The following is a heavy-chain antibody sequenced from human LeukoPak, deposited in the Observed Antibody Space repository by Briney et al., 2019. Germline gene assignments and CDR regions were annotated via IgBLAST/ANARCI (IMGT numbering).Heavy chain of an antibody. D-gene: IGHD2-15*01. CDR3: ARAGPNIVVVVAATEDASDI. J-gene: IGHJ3*02. Sequence: GASVKVSCKASGYTFTSYYMHWVRQAPGQGLEWMGIINPSGGSTSYAQKFQGRVTMTRDTSTSTVYMELSSLRSEDTAVYYCARAGPNIVVVVAATEDASDIWGQGTMVTVSS. V-gene: IGHV1-46*01. CDR2: INPSGGST. CDR1: GYTFTSYY.